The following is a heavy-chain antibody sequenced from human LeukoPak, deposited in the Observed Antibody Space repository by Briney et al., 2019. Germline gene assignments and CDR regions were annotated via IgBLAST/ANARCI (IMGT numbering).Heavy chain of an antibody. J-gene: IGHJ4*02. V-gene: IGHV3-21*01. CDR1: GFTFSSYS. CDR2: ISSSSSYI. CDR3: ARMGLDYGGNSAEFDY. Sequence: GGSLRLSCAASGFTFSSYSMNWVRQAPGKGLEWVSSISSSSSYIYYADSVKGRFTISRDNAKNSLYLQMNSLRAEDTAVYYCARMGLDYGGNSAEFDYWGQGTLVTVSS. D-gene: IGHD4-23*01.